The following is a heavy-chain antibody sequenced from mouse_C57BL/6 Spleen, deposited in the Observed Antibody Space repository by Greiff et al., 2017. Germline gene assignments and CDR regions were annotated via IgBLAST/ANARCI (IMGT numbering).Heavy chain of an antibody. CDR3: ASELGTYYFDD. V-gene: IGHV1-82*01. D-gene: IGHD4-1*01. Sequence: VQLQQSGPELVKPGASVKISCKASGYAFSSSWMNWVKQRPGKGLEWIGRIYPGDGDTNYNGKFKGKDTLTADTSSSTAYMQLSRLTSEDSAVYVWASELGTYYFDDWGQGTTLTVSS. CDR1: GYAFSSSW. CDR2: IYPGDGDT. J-gene: IGHJ2*01.